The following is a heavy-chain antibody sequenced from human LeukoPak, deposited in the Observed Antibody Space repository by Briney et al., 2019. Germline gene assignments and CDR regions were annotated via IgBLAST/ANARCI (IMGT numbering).Heavy chain of an antibody. CDR3: TRAKGGYTNDY. J-gene: IGHJ4*02. CDR1: GFTFSKYW. Sequence: PGGSLRLSCAASGFTFSKYWMSWVRQAPGKGLEWVANIKQDGSEKYYVDSVKGRFTISRDNAKNTVYLQMNSLRAEDTAVYYCTRAKGGYTNDYWGQGTLVTVSS. V-gene: IGHV3-7*02. CDR2: IKQDGSEK. D-gene: IGHD5-18*01.